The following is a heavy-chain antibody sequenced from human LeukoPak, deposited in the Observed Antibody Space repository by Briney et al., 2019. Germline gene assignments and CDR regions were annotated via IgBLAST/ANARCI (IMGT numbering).Heavy chain of an antibody. D-gene: IGHD1-1*01. CDR3: ARESPSTFYFDY. CDR1: GNTFTSFH. V-gene: IGHV1-46*01. CDR2: IKVYGDTT. Sequence: ASVKVSCKASGNTFTSFHIHWVRQAPGQGLEYMGIIKVYGDTTIYAQRFQGRITMTRDTSTSTVYMELSSLNSENTAVYYCARESPSTFYFDYWGQGTLVTVSS. J-gene: IGHJ4*02.